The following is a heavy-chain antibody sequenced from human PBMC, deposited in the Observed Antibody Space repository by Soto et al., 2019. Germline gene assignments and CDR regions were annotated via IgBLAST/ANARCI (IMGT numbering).Heavy chain of an antibody. Sequence: SETLSLTCAVYGAPFSGYYWTWIRQPPGKGLEWIGEISHTGSTKYNPSLKSRVTISLDTPKNQFSLSLRSVTAADTAVYYCARGREIFGAVTPFEYWGQGTQVTVSS. V-gene: IGHV4-34*01. D-gene: IGHD3-3*01. J-gene: IGHJ4*02. CDR3: ARGREIFGAVTPFEY. CDR2: ISHTGST. CDR1: GAPFSGYY.